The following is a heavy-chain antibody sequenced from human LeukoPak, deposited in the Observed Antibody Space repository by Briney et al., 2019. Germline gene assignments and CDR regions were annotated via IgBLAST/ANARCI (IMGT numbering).Heavy chain of an antibody. J-gene: IGHJ3*02. CDR3: ARPGVGSGRYGAFDI. D-gene: IGHD5-18*01. CDR1: GGSISSYY. CDR2: IYYSGST. Sequence: PSETLSLTCTVSGGSISSYYWSWIRQPPGRVLEWIGYIYYSGSTNYNPSLQSGVSISVDTSKNQYSLKLSSVTTADTAVYFCARPGVGSGRYGAFDIWGQGTMVTVSS. V-gene: IGHV4-59*08.